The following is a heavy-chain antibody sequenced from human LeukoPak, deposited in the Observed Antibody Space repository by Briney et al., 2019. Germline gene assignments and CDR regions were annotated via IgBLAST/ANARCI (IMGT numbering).Heavy chain of an antibody. Sequence: PGGSLRLSCAASGFTFSDYYMSWIRQAPGKGLEWVPYISSSSSYTNYADSVKGRFTISRDNAKNSLYLQMNSLRAEDTAVYYCARGRIVGATGFDYWGQGTLVTVSS. CDR2: ISSSSSYT. J-gene: IGHJ4*02. D-gene: IGHD1-26*01. CDR3: ARGRIVGATGFDY. V-gene: IGHV3-11*05. CDR1: GFTFSDYY.